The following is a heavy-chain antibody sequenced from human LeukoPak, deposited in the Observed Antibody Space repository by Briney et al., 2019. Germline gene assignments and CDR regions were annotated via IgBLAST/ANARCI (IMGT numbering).Heavy chain of an antibody. D-gene: IGHD2-8*01. J-gene: IGHJ5*02. V-gene: IGHV4-4*07. CDR2: IYTSGST. CDR1: GGSFSGYY. Sequence: SETLSLTCAVYGGSFSGYYWSWIRQPPGKGLEWIGRIYTSGSTNYNPSLKSRVTMSVDTSKNQFSLKLSSVTAADTAVYYCVREGTRGTWGQGTLVTVSS. CDR3: VREGTRGT.